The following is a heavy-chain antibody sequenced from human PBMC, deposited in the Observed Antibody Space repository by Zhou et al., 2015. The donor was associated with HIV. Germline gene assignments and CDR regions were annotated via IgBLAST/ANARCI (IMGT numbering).Heavy chain of an antibody. CDR2: IIPIFGTA. D-gene: IGHD2-15*01. V-gene: IGHV1-69*01. Sequence: QVQLVQSGAEVKKPGSSVKVSCKASGGTFSSYAISWVRQAPGQGLEWMGGIIPIFGTANYAQKFQGRVTITADESTSTAYMELSSLRSEDTAVYYCARRYCSGGSCKPPKYDAFDIWGQGTMVTVSS. CDR3: ARRYCSGGSCKPPKYDAFDI. J-gene: IGHJ3*02. CDR1: GGTFSSYA.